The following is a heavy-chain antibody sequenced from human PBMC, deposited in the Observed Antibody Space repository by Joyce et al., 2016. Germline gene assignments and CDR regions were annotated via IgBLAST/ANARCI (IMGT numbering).Heavy chain of an antibody. Sequence: QVRLQESGPGLVKPSKTLSLTCTVSGASITGSYWSWVRQPPGRGLEWIGFVQSSGSADYTPSLKSLVTMLVDTSKKQLSLRLTSVTAADTAVYYCARGPGIAVGATGNIYNYAMDVWGQGTTVTVSS. V-gene: IGHV4-4*07. D-gene: IGHD6-19*01. CDR1: GASITGSY. CDR3: ARGPGIAVGATGNIYNYAMDV. CDR2: VQSSGSA. J-gene: IGHJ6*02.